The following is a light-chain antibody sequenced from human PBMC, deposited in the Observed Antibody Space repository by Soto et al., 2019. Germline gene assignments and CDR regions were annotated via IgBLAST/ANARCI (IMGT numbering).Light chain of an antibody. V-gene: IGKV3-15*01. Sequence: EIVMTQSPATLSVSPGERATLSCRASQSVSSNLAWYQQKPRQAPRLLIYGASTRATGIPARFSGSGSGTEFTLTISSLQSEDFAVYYCQQYNNWWTFGQGTKVDIK. CDR2: GAS. CDR1: QSVSSN. CDR3: QQYNNWWT. J-gene: IGKJ1*01.